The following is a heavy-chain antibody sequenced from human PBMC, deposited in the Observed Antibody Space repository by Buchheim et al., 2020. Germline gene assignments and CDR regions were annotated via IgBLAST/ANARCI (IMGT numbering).Heavy chain of an antibody. CDR2: IYSGGST. V-gene: IGHV3-66*01. CDR1: GFTVSSNY. J-gene: IGHJ4*02. D-gene: IGHD3-22*01. CDR3: ARDYYDSSGSDY. Sequence: EVQLVEPGGGLVQPGGSLRLSCAASGFTVSSNYMSWVRQAPGKGLEWVSVIYSGGSTYYADSVKGGFTISRDNSKTTLYLPMNSLRAEDTAVYYCARDYYDSSGSDYWGQGTL.